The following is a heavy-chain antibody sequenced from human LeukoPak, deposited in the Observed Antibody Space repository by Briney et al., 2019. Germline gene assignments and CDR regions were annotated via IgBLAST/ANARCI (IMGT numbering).Heavy chain of an antibody. CDR3: ARDGYYQPADYYGMDV. V-gene: IGHV1-69*13. CDR2: IIPIFGTA. Sequence: SVKVSCKASGGTFSSHAISWVRQAPGQGLEWMGGIIPIFGTANYAQKFQGRVTITADESTSTAYMELSSLRSEDTAVYYCARDGYYQPADYYGMDVWGQGTTVTVSS. J-gene: IGHJ6*02. CDR1: GGTFSSHA. D-gene: IGHD2-2*01.